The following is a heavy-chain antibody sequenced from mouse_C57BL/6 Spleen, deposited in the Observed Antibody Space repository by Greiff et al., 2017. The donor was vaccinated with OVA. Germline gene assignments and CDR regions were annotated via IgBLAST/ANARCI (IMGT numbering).Heavy chain of an antibody. D-gene: IGHD1-1*01. CDR1: GFTFSSYG. CDR2: ISSGGSYT. J-gene: IGHJ3*01. V-gene: IGHV5-6*02. Sequence: EVKLVESGGDLVKPGGSLKLSCAASGFTFSSYGMSWVRQTPDKRLEWVATISSGGSYTYYPDSVKGRFTISRDNAKNTLYLQMSSLKSEDTAMYYCARRGDYGSSYWFAYWGQGSLVTVSA. CDR3: ARRGDYGSSYWFAY.